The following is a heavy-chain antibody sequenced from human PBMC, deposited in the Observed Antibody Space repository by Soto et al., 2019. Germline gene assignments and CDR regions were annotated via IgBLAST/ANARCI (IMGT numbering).Heavy chain of an antibody. D-gene: IGHD3-10*01. CDR3: ARQPRGYDAFDI. CDR1: GGSISSYY. CDR2: IYYSGST. V-gene: IGHV4-59*08. J-gene: IGHJ3*02. Sequence: SETLSLTCTVSGGSISSYYWSWIRQPPGKGLEWIGYIYYSGSTNYNPSLKSRVTISVDTSKNQFSLKLSSVTAADTAVYYCARQPRGYDAFDIWGQGTMVTVSS.